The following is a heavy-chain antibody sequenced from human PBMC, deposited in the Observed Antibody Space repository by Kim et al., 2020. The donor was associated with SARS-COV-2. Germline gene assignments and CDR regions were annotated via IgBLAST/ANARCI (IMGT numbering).Heavy chain of an antibody. Sequence: ADPVQGRFTISRENAKGSLYLQMSTLRAADTAVYFCARGAATAGLDEYFQHWGQGTLVTVSS. D-gene: IGHD6-13*01. J-gene: IGHJ1*01. V-gene: IGHV3-11*05. CDR3: ARGAATAGLDEYFQH.